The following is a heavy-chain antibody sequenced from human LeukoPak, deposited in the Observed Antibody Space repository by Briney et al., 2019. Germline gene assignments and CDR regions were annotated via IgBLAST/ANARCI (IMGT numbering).Heavy chain of an antibody. J-gene: IGHJ4*02. CDR1: GFTFTKCA. Sequence: PGGSLRLSCVASGFTFTKCAMSWIRQAPGKGVEWVAIITATGDTAYYADSVKGRFTISRDNSRNTVYMQMDSLRAEDTAIYYCAGDRNSDWYSPLDYWGQGSQVTVSP. V-gene: IGHV3-23*01. CDR2: ITATGDTA. CDR3: AGDRNSDWYSPLDY. D-gene: IGHD6-19*01.